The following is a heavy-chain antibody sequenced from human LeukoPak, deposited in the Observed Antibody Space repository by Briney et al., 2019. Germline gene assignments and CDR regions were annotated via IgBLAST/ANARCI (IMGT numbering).Heavy chain of an antibody. CDR2: IYTSGST. CDR3: ARVRYYYDSSGYYSQGAFDI. D-gene: IGHD3-22*01. CDR1: GGPISSYY. J-gene: IGHJ3*02. Sequence: SESLSLTCTVSGGPISSYYWSWIRQPAGKGLEWIGRIYTSGSTNYNPSLKSRVTMSVDTSKNQFSLKLSSVTAADTAVYYCARVRYYYDSSGYYSQGAFDIWGQGTMVTVSS. V-gene: IGHV4-4*07.